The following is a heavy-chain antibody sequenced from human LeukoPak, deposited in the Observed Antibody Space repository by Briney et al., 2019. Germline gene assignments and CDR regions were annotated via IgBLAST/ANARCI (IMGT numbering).Heavy chain of an antibody. J-gene: IGHJ4*02. D-gene: IGHD3-22*01. CDR1: GGTFSSYA. CDR3: ASDPYYYDSSGYYAGRNDH. Sequence: SVKVSCKASGGTFSSYAISWVRQAPGQGLEWMGGIIPIFGTANYAQKFQGRVTITADESTSTAYMELSSLRSEDTAVYYCASDPYYYDSSGYYAGRNDHWGQGTLVTVSS. CDR2: IIPIFGTA. V-gene: IGHV1-69*13.